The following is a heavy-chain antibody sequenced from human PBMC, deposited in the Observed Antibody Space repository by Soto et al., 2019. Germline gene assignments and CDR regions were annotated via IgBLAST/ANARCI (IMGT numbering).Heavy chain of an antibody. J-gene: IGHJ4*02. CDR3: AKDKDSAAGRGYFDY. CDR1: GFTCDDYA. D-gene: IGHD6-13*01. V-gene: IGHV3-9*01. CDR2: LSWNSGGI. Sequence: EVPLVESGGGLVQPGRSLRLSCAATGFTCDDYAMHWVRQAPGKGLEWVAGLSWNSGGIGYADSVKGRFTNSRDNAKNTLYLQMNSLATEDTALYYCAKDKDSAAGRGYFDYWGQGILVTVSS.